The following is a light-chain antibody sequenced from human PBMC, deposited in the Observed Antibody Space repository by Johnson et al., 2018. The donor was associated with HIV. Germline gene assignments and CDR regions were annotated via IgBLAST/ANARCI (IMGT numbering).Light chain of an antibody. Sequence: QSVLTQPPSMSAAPGQKVTISCSGSSSNIGNNYVSWYQQLPGTAPKLLIYYNNKRPSGIPDRFSGSKSGTSATLGITGLQTGDEADYYCGTWDSSLSARYVFGTGTKVTVL. CDR3: GTWDSSLSARYV. J-gene: IGLJ1*01. CDR2: YNN. V-gene: IGLV1-51*01. CDR1: SSNIGNNY.